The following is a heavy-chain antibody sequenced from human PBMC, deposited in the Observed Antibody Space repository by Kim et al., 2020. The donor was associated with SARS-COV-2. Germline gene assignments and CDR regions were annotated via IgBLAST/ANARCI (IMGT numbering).Heavy chain of an antibody. J-gene: IGHJ1*01. D-gene: IGHD6-25*01. CDR3: VRAGHSSD. CDR1: GFALSDHY. V-gene: IGHV3-72*01. CDR2: SKTKRDRYGP. Sequence: GGSLRLSCVASGFALSDHYMDWVRQAPGKGLEWVGRSKTKRDRYGPEYAASVRDRFTISRDDSQNSLYLQMDSLRTDDTATYYCVRAGHSSDWGQGTLVFVS.